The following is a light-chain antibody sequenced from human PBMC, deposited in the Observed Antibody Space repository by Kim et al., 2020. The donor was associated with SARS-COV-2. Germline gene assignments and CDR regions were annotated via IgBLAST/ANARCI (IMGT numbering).Light chain of an antibody. CDR1: QSVSSN. V-gene: IGKV3-15*01. Sequence: EIVMTQSAATLSVSPGERATLSCRANQSVSSNLAWYQQKPGQAPRLLIYGASTRATGIPARFSGSGSGTEFTLTISSLQSEDFAVYYCQQYNNWPPRTTFGGGTKVDIK. J-gene: IGKJ4*01. CDR2: GAS. CDR3: QQYNNWPPRTT.